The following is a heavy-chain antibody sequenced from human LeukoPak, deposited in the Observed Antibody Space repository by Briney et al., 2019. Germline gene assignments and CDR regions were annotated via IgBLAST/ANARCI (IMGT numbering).Heavy chain of an antibody. J-gene: IGHJ4*02. D-gene: IGHD3-22*01. CDR3: ATDIKKNKYYDSSGYAWNY. CDR1: GYTFTDYY. Sequence: VKVSCKVSGYTFTDYYMHWVQQAPGKGLEWMGLVDPEDGETIYAEKFQGRATITADTSTDTAYMELSSLRSEDTAVYYCATDIKKNKYYDSSGYAWNYWGQGTLVTVSS. CDR2: VDPEDGET. V-gene: IGHV1-69-2*01.